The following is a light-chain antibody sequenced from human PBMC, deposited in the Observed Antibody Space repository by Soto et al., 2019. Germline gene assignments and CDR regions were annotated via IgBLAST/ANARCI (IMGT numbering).Light chain of an antibody. CDR2: AAS. V-gene: IGKV1-39*01. J-gene: IGKJ4*01. Sequence: DIXMTXSPXXXXAXGXXXFAXTXRASQSISSYFNWYQQKPGKAPKLLTYAASSLQSGVPSRFSGSGSGTDFTLTISSLQPEDVATYYCQKYMSAPLTFGGGTKVDIK. CDR3: QKYMSAPLT. CDR1: QSISSY.